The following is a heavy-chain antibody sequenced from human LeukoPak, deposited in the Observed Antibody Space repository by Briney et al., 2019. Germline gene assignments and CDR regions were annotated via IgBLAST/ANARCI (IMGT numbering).Heavy chain of an antibody. J-gene: IGHJ4*02. D-gene: IGHD3-10*01. V-gene: IGHV3-49*04. CDR3: TRDLMVRGVIPLAFFDY. CDR2: IRSKAYGGTT. Sequence: GGSLRLSCTASGFTFGDYAMGGVRQAPGKGREWVGFIRSKAYGGTTEYAASVKRRFTISRDDSKSIAYLQMNSLKTEDTAVYYCTRDLMVRGVIPLAFFDYWGQGTLVTVSS. CDR1: GFTFGDYA.